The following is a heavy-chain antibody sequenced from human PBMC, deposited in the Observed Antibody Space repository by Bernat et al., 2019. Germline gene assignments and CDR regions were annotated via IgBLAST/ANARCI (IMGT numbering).Heavy chain of an antibody. D-gene: IGHD6-25*01. CDR1: GGSVSSTNYY. CDR2: VYYGGTT. J-gene: IGHJ5*02. CDR3: ARHYIIATEYLAP. Sequence: QLQLQESGPGLVKTSETLSLTCTVSGGSVSSTNYYWAWIRQPPGKGLEWIVTVYYGGTTYYNPSLKSRVTIPVDTSRNQFSLKLSSVTAADTAVHYFARHYIIATEYLAPPGQRTLVTVSS. V-gene: IGHV4-39*01.